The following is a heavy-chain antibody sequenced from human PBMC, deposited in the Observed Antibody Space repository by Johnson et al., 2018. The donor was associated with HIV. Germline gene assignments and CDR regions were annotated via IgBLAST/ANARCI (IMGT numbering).Heavy chain of an antibody. J-gene: IGHJ3*02. CDR2: ISSSGSTI. Sequence: QVQLVESGGGLVKSGGSLRLSCAASGFTFSDYYMSWIRQAPGKGLEWVSHISSSGSTIYYADSVKGRFTISRDNTKNSLYLQMNSLRAEATAVYYCASHYYYDSSGYYYDAFDIWGQGTMVTVSS. V-gene: IGHV3-11*04. CDR3: ASHYYYDSSGYYYDAFDI. CDR1: GFTFSDYY. D-gene: IGHD3-22*01.